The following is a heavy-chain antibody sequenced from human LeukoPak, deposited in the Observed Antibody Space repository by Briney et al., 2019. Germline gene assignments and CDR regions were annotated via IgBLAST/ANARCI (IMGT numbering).Heavy chain of an antibody. V-gene: IGHV3-30*09. CDR1: GFTFSTSA. D-gene: IGHD2-8*01. CDR3: AGAQKWSTFVY. J-gene: IGHJ4*02. CDR2: ISYDGSNE. Sequence: GGSLRLSCAASGFTFSTSAMHWVRQAPGKGLEWVALISYDGSNEYYGDSVRGRFAISRDNSKNTVYLQMNSLRSEDTAVYYCAGAQKWSTFVYWGQGTVVTVSS.